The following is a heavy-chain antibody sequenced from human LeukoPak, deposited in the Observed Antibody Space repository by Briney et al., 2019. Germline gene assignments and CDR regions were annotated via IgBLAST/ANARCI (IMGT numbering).Heavy chain of an antibody. J-gene: IGHJ4*02. Sequence: QPGGALRPSCAASGFTFSDYWMTWVRQAPGKGGGWGANIRQDGSEKYSVVSVKGRFTISRDNAKNSLYLQMNSLRAEDTAVYYCVRDRLRSSAWVFDSWGQGTLVTVSS. CDR1: GFTFSDYW. CDR3: VRDRLRSSAWVFDS. CDR2: IRQDGSEK. D-gene: IGHD6-25*01. V-gene: IGHV3-7*01.